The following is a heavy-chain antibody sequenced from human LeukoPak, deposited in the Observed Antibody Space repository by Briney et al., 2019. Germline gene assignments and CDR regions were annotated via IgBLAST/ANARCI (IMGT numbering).Heavy chain of an antibody. V-gene: IGHV3-30*03. D-gene: IGHD1-26*01. CDR3: ARDPLGGSYDY. CDR1: GFSFSTYG. J-gene: IGHJ4*02. CDR2: ISYDGSNK. Sequence: GGSLRLSCAASGFSFSTYGMHWVRQAPGKGLEWVAVISYDGSNKYYADSVKGRFTISRDNSKNTLYLQMNSLRAEDTAVYYCARDPLGGSYDYWGQGTLVTVSS.